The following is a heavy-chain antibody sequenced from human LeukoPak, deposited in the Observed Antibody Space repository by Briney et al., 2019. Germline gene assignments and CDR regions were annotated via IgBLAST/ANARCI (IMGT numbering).Heavy chain of an antibody. CDR1: GDSISSYY. CDR2: IYYSGST. J-gene: IGHJ6*02. CDR3: ARGVVVTTYYYYGMDV. V-gene: IGHV4-59*01. Sequence: SETLSLTCTVSGDSISSYYWSWIRQPPGKGLEWIGYIYYSGSTNYNPSLKSRVTISVDTSKNQFSLKLSSVTAADTAVYYCARGVVVTTYYYYGMDVWGQGTTVTVSS. D-gene: IGHD2-21*02.